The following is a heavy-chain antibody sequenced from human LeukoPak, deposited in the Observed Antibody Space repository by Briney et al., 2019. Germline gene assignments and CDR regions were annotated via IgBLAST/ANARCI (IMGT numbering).Heavy chain of an antibody. D-gene: IGHD2-2*01. J-gene: IGHJ4*02. CDR3: AREYCSSTSCLYDY. Sequence: TGGSLRLSCAASGFTFSSYSMNWVRQAPGKGLEWVSYISSSSAIYYADSVKGRFTISRDKAKNSLYLQMNSLRAEDTAVYYCAREYCSSTSCLYDYWGQGTLVTVSS. V-gene: IGHV3-48*01. CDR2: ISSSSAI. CDR1: GFTFSSYS.